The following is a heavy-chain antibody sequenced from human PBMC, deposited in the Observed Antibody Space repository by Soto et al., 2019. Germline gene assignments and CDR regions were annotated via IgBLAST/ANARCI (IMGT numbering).Heavy chain of an antibody. CDR3: ARDKPAAIRPYYYGMDV. CDR1: GYTFTGYY. Sequence: XSVKVSCKASGYTFTGYYMHWVRQAPGQGLEWMGWINPNSGGTNYAQKFQGRVTMTRDTSISTAYMELSRLRSDDTAVYYCARDKPAAIRPYYYGMDVWGQGNTVTVSS. J-gene: IGHJ6*02. V-gene: IGHV1-2*02. D-gene: IGHD2-2*01. CDR2: INPNSGGT.